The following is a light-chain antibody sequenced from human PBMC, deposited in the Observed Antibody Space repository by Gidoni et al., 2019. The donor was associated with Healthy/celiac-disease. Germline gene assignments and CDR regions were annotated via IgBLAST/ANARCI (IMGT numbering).Light chain of an antibody. CDR1: QSISSY. Sequence: DIQMTQSPSSLSASVGDRVTITCRASQSISSYLNWYQQKPGEAPKLLIYTASSLQRGVPSRFSGSGSGTDFTLTISSLQPEDFAIYYCQQSYGTPLTFGGGTKVEIK. V-gene: IGKV1-39*01. J-gene: IGKJ4*01. CDR2: TAS. CDR3: QQSYGTPLT.